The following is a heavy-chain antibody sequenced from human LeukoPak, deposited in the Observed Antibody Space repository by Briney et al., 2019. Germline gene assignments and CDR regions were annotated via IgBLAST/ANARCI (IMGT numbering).Heavy chain of an antibody. V-gene: IGHV1-8*03. CDR1: GYTFTSYD. D-gene: IGHD4-17*01. J-gene: IGHJ4*02. Sequence: GASVKVSCKASGYTFTSYDINWVRQATGQGLEWMGWMNPNSGNTGYAQKFQGRVTITRNTSISTAYMELSSLRSEDTAVYYCARQYGERTTDFDYWGQGTLVTVSS. CDR2: MNPNSGNT. CDR3: ARQYGERTTDFDY.